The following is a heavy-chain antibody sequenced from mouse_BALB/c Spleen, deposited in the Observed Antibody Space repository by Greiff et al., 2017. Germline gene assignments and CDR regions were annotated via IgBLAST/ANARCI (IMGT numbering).Heavy chain of an antibody. D-gene: IGHD1-1*01. CDR1: GFTFSSYA. CDR3: ARHYGSSYNYAMDY. J-gene: IGHJ4*01. V-gene: IGHV5-9-3*01. Sequence: EVQRVESGGGLVKPGGSLKLSCAASGFTFSSYATSWVRQTPEKRLEWVATISSGGSYTYYPDSVKGRFTISRDNAKNTLYLQMSSLRSEDTAMYYCARHYGSSYNYAMDYWGQGTSVTVSS. CDR2: ISSGGSYT.